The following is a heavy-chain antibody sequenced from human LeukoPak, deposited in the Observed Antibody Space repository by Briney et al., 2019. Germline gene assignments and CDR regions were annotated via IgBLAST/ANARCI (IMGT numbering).Heavy chain of an antibody. D-gene: IGHD7-27*01. V-gene: IGHV4-59*01. CDR2: IYYSGST. Sequence: KPSETLSLTCTVSGGSISSYYRSWIRQPPGKGLEWIGYIYYSGSTNYNPSLKSRVTISVDTSKNQFSLKLSSVTAADTAVYYCARRSGDDAFDIWGQGTMVTVSS. CDR3: ARRSGDDAFDI. J-gene: IGHJ3*02. CDR1: GGSISSYY.